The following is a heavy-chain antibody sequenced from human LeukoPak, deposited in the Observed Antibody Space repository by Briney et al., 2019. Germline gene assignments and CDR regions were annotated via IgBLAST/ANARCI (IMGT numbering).Heavy chain of an antibody. J-gene: IGHJ3*02. CDR3: ARAVGGYYDSSGFAFDI. D-gene: IGHD3-22*01. V-gene: IGHV4-39*07. CDR1: GGSISSSSYY. CDR2: IYYSGST. Sequence: SETLSLTCTVSGGSISSSSYYWGWIRQPPGKGLEWIGSIYYSGSTYYNPSLKSRVTISVDTSKNQFSLKLSSVTAADTAVYYCARAVGGYYDSSGFAFDIWGQGTMVTVSS.